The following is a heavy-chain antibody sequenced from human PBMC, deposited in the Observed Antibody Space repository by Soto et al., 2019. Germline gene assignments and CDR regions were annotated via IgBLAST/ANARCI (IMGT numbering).Heavy chain of an antibody. V-gene: IGHV3-23*01. D-gene: IGHD1-1*01. CDR2: ISGSGGSK. Sequence: LRLSCAASGFTFSSYGMHWVRQAPGKGLEWVSAISGSGGSKYYADSVKGRFTISRDNSKNTLYLQMNSLRAEDTAVYYCSGSPSFDYWGQGTLVTVSS. J-gene: IGHJ4*02. CDR3: SGSPSFDY. CDR1: GFTFSSYG.